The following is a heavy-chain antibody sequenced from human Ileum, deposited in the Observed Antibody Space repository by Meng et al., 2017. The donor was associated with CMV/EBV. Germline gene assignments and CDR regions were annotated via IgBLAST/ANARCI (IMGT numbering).Heavy chain of an antibody. CDR2: ISGNVDRT. J-gene: IGHJ4*02. CDR3: AKVSTFAYGPGSYFDY. D-gene: IGHD3-10*01. CDR1: GFTFSSYS. Sequence: GGSLRLSCAASGFTFSSYSMTWVRQAPGKGLEWVSGISGNVDRTYYGDSVKGRFTISRDNSKNTSYLQMNSLRGDDTAVYYCAKVSTFAYGPGSYFDYWGQGTLVTVSS. V-gene: IGHV3-23*01.